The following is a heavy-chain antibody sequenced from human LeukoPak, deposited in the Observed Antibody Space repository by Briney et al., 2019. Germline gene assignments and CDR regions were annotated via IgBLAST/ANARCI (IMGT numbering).Heavy chain of an antibody. J-gene: IGHJ1*01. CDR3: ARDERYCSGGSCYWNFQH. CDR2: IYYSGST. D-gene: IGHD2-15*01. CDR1: GGSISSYY. Sequence: SETLSLTCTVSGGSISSYYWSWIRQPPGKGLEWIGYIYYSGSTNYNPSLKGRVTISVDTSKNQFSLKLSSVTAADTAVYYCARDERYCSGGSCYWNFQHWGQGTLVTVSS. V-gene: IGHV4-59*01.